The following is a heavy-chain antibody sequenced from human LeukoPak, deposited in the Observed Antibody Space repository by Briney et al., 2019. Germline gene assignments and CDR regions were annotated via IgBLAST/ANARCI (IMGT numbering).Heavy chain of an antibody. CDR3: ATSFISQQLDLYYYYGMDV. CDR1: GFTFSNYW. CDR2: IKKDGSEK. V-gene: IGHV3-7*03. Sequence: PGGSLRLSCAASGFTFSNYWMSWVRQAPGKGLEWVANIKKDGSEKYYVDSVKGRFTISRDNSKNTLYLQMNSLRAEDTAVYYCATSFISQQLDLYYYYGMDVWGQGTTVTVSS. D-gene: IGHD6-13*01. J-gene: IGHJ6*02.